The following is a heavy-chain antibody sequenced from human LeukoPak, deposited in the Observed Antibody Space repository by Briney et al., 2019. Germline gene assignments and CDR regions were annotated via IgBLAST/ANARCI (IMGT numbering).Heavy chain of an antibody. CDR3: ARGVAISSSGWYDTFDY. Sequence: GGSLRLSCAASGFTFSNSAMYWVRQAPGKGLEFVSVIRTNGDRTYYADSVKGRFTISRDNSKNTLYLQMGSLRADDMAVYYCARGVAISSSGWYDTFDYWGQGALVTISS. V-gene: IGHV3-64*02. CDR2: IRTNGDRT. D-gene: IGHD6-19*01. CDR1: GFTFSNSA. J-gene: IGHJ4*02.